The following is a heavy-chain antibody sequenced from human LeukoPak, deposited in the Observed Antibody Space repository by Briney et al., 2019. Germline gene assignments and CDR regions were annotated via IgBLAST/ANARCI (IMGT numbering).Heavy chain of an antibody. D-gene: IGHD4-17*01. CDR2: INHSGST. CDR3: ARTLVTTTSMSFDY. CDR1: GGSFSGYY. Sequence: SETLSLTCAVYGGSFSGYYWSWIRQPPGKGLEWIGEINHSGSTNYNPSLKSRVTISVDTSKNQFSLEVSSVTAADTAVYYCARTLVTTTSMSFDYWGQGTLVTVSS. V-gene: IGHV4-34*01. J-gene: IGHJ4*02.